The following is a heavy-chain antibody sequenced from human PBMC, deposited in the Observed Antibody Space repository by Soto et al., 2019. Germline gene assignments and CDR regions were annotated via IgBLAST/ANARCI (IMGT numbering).Heavy chain of an antibody. CDR1: GYTFSNYG. D-gene: IGHD2-8*01. J-gene: IGHJ3*02. CDR2: ISPYNGNT. Sequence: GASVKVSCKASGYTFSNYGISWVRQAPGQGLEWMGWISPYNGNTKYTQKFQGRVTMTTDTSTSTAYVELRSLRSDDTAVFYCAREGVTAEDAFDIWGQGTMVTVSS. CDR3: AREGVTAEDAFDI. V-gene: IGHV1-18*01.